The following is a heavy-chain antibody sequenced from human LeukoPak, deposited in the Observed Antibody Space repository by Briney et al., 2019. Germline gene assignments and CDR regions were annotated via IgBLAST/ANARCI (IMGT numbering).Heavy chain of an antibody. Sequence: GGSLRLSCAASGFTFSSYAMSWVRQAPGKGLEWVSATSGSGGSTYYADSVKGRLTISRDNSKNTLYLQMNSLRAEDTAVYYCAKPPPDSSTWLFDYWGQGTLVTVSS. CDR3: AKPPPDSSTWLFDY. CDR1: GFTFSSYA. D-gene: IGHD6-13*01. J-gene: IGHJ4*02. V-gene: IGHV3-23*01. CDR2: TSGSGGST.